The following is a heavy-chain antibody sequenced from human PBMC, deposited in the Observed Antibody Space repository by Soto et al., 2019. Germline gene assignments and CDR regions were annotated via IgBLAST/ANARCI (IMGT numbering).Heavy chain of an antibody. CDR3: ARSLSVETAIVYGY. J-gene: IGHJ4*02. Sequence: QVQLQESGPGLVKPSQTLSLTCTVSSGSISSGGYYWSWIRQHPGKGLEWIGYIYYSGSTYYNPSLKSRVTISVDTSKSRYSLMLRSVTAADTAVYYCARSLSVETAIVYGYWGQGTLVTVSS. D-gene: IGHD2-21*02. CDR2: IYYSGST. V-gene: IGHV4-31*03. CDR1: SGSISSGGYY.